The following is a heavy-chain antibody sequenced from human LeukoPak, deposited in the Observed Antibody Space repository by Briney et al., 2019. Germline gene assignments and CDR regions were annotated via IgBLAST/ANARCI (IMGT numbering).Heavy chain of an antibody. J-gene: IGHJ3*02. CDR2: IYTGAST. CDR3: ARPYSSGWYGSIDI. CDR1: GGSISNYY. D-gene: IGHD6-19*01. Sequence: PSETLSLTCTVSGGSISNYYWSWIRQPPGKGLEWIGYIYTGASTKYNPSLKSRVTISVDTSKNQFSLKLSSVTAADTAVYYCARPYSSGWYGSIDIWGQRTMVTVSS. V-gene: IGHV4-4*09.